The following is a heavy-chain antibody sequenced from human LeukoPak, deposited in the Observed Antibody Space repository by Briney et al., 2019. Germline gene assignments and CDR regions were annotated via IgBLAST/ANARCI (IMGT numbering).Heavy chain of an antibody. V-gene: IGHV3-30-3*01. CDR1: GFTFSSYA. Sequence: PGRSLRLSCAASGFTFSSYAMHWVRQAPGKGLEWVAVISYDGSNKYYADSVKGRFTISRDNSKNTLYLQMNSLRAEDTAVYYCAREIGDSSSGYYYVGGAFDIWGQGTMVTVSS. J-gene: IGHJ3*02. D-gene: IGHD3-22*01. CDR3: AREIGDSSSGYYYVGGAFDI. CDR2: ISYDGSNK.